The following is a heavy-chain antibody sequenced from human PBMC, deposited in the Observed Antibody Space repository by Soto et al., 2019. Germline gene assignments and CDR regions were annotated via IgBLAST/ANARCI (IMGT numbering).Heavy chain of an antibody. V-gene: IGHV3-21*01. CDR1: GFTFSSYS. Sequence: PGGSLRLSCAASGFTFSSYSMNWVRQAPGKGLEWVSSISSSSSYIYYADSVKGRFTISRDNAKNSLYLQMNSLRAEDTAVYYCARDTIVVVPARRGSYYYDMDVWGQGTTVTVSS. CDR3: ARDTIVVVPARRGSYYYDMDV. CDR2: ISSSSSYI. D-gene: IGHD2-2*01. J-gene: IGHJ6*02.